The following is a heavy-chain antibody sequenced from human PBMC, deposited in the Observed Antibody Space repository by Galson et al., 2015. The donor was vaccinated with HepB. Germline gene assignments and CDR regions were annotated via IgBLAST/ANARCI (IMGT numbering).Heavy chain of an antibody. D-gene: IGHD3/OR15-3a*01. V-gene: IGHV1-3*01. CDR2: IKAGNGNT. CDR3: ARELYDFWSGYSLDY. Sequence: SVKVSCKASGYTFSSYAINWVRQAPGQGLEWMGWIKAGNGNTKYSQKFQGRVTITRDTSASTAYMELSSLRSEDTAVYYCARELYDFWSGYSLDYWGQGSLVTGSS. J-gene: IGHJ4*02. CDR1: GYTFSSYA.